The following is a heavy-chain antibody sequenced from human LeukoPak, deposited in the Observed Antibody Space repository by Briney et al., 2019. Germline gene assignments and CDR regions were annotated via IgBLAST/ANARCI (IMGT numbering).Heavy chain of an antibody. Sequence: PGGSLRLSCAASGFTFSSYAMSWVPEAPGKGLEWVSAISGSGGSTYYAGSVKGRFTISRDNSKNTLYLQMNSLRAEDTAVYYCAKATSSSWYAGMCDYWGQGTLVTVSS. J-gene: IGHJ4*02. V-gene: IGHV3-23*01. CDR1: GFTFSSYA. CDR3: AKATSSSWYAGMCDY. CDR2: ISGSGGST. D-gene: IGHD6-13*01.